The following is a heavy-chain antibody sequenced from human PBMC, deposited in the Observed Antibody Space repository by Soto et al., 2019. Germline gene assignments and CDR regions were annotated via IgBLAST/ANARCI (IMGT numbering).Heavy chain of an antibody. J-gene: IGHJ5*02. D-gene: IGHD6-6*01. V-gene: IGHV1-69*01. CDR2: IIPIFGTA. CDR1: GGTFSSYA. CDR3: AMSYRHSSSSKYNWFDP. Sequence: QVQLVQSGAEVKKPGSSVKVSCKASGGTFSSYAISWVRQAPGQGLEWMGGIIPIFGTANYAQKFQGRVTITADESTSTAYMELSSLRSEDTAVYYCAMSYRHSSSSKYNWFDPWGQGTLVTVSS.